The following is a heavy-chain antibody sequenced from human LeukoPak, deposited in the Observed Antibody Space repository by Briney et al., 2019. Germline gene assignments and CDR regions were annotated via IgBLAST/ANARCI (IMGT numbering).Heavy chain of an antibody. CDR1: GYTFTGYY. D-gene: IGHD3-22*01. CDR3: ARASSYYDSGGMIFDH. CDR2: INPGSGGT. Sequence: ASVKVSCKASGYTFTGYYIHWVRQAPGQGLEWMGWINPGSGGTDYAQKFQGRVTVSRDTSISTAYVELSSLRSDDTAVYYCARASSYYDSGGMIFDHWGQGSLVTVSS. V-gene: IGHV1-2*02. J-gene: IGHJ4*02.